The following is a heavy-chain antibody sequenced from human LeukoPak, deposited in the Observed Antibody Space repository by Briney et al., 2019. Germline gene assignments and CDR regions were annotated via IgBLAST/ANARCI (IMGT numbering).Heavy chain of an antibody. CDR2: ISSIGSI. CDR1: GFSLSIYC. V-gene: IGHV3-48*02. Sequence: GWSLGLSCAASGFSLSIYCMNWVRQAPGRGREWVSYISSIGSIYYADSVKGRFTISRDNDKNSLYLLMNSLRDEDTAVYYCARDRRSFGYMGFDYWGQGTLVTVSS. CDR3: ARDRRSFGYMGFDY. J-gene: IGHJ4*02. D-gene: IGHD5-18*01.